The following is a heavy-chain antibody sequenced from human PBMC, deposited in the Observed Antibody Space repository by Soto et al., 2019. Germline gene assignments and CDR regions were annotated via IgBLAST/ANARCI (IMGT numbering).Heavy chain of an antibody. CDR1: GGTFSSYA. CDR2: IIPIFGTA. CDR3: ARWDYYYDSSGYIGPFDY. V-gene: IGHV1-69*13. D-gene: IGHD3-22*01. J-gene: IGHJ4*02. Sequence: SVKVSCKASGGTFSSYAISWVRQAPGQGLEWMGGIIPIFGTANYAQKFQGRVTITADESTSTAYMELSSLRSEDTAVYYCARWDYYYDSSGYIGPFDYWGQGTLVTVSS.